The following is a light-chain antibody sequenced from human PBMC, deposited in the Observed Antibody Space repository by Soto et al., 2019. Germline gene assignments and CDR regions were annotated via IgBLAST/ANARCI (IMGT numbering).Light chain of an antibody. J-gene: IGLJ1*01. Sequence: QSVLTQPASVSGSPGQSITISCTGTSSDVGGYNYVSWYQQHPGKAPKLMIYDVSNRPSGVSNRFSGSKSGNTASLTISGLQAEDEADYYCSSYTSSSPPHYVFGTGNKVTVL. CDR1: SSDVGGYNY. V-gene: IGLV2-14*01. CDR3: SSYTSSSPPHYV. CDR2: DVS.